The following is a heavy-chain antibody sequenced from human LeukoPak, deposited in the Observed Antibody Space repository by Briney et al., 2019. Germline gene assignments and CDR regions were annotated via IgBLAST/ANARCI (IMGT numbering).Heavy chain of an antibody. CDR3: ARDRALNTIFGVAQAGWYFDL. V-gene: IGHV4-59*11. J-gene: IGHJ2*01. CDR1: GGSITSHS. CDR2: SYYSGTT. Sequence: SETLSLTCNVSGGSITSHSWNWIRQSPGKGLEWIGYSYYSGTTNYNPSLESRVTISVDTSKNQFSLKLSSVTAADTAVYYCARDRALNTIFGVAQAGWYFDLWGRGTLVTVSS. D-gene: IGHD3-3*01.